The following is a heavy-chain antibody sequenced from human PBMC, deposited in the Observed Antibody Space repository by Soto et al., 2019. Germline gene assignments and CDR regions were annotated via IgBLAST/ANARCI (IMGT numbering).Heavy chain of an antibody. Sequence: SETLPLTCTVSGGSISSYYLSWIRQPPGKGLEWIGYVYYSGSTNYIPSLKSRVTISVDTSKNQFSLKLRSVTTAYTAVYYCERDDSRKYDDYYYYYDMDVWGKGTTVTVSS. D-gene: IGHD3-3*01. V-gene: IGHV4-59*01. J-gene: IGHJ6*03. CDR2: VYYSGST. CDR3: ERDDSRKYDDYYYYYDMDV. CDR1: GGSISSYY.